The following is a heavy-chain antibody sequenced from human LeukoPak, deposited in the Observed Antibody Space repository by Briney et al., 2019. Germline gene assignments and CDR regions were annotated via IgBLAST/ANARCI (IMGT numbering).Heavy chain of an antibody. CDR1: GGSFSGYY. D-gene: IGHD3-3*01. CDR2: IYYSGST. V-gene: IGHV4-31*11. CDR3: ARAITIYGVVTPFDP. J-gene: IGHJ5*02. Sequence: SETLSLTCAVYGGSFSGYYWTWIRQHPGKGLEWIGYIYYSGSTYYNPSLKSRVTISLDTSKNQFSLKLTYVTAADTAVYYCARAITIYGVVTPFDPWGQGTLVTVSS.